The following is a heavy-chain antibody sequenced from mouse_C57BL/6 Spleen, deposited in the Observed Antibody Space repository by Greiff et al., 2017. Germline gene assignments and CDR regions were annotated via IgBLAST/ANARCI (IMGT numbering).Heavy chain of an antibody. D-gene: IGHD2-2*01. V-gene: IGHV5-17*01. CDR2: ISSGSSTI. CDR3: ARGYGYDEGDWYFDV. CDR1: GFTFSDYG. Sequence: EVQVVESGGGLVKPGGSLKLSCAASGFTFSDYGMHWVRQAPEKGLEWVAYISSGSSTIYYADTVKGRFTISRDNAKNTLFLQMTSLRSEDTAMYYCARGYGYDEGDWYFDVWGTGTTVTVSS. J-gene: IGHJ1*03.